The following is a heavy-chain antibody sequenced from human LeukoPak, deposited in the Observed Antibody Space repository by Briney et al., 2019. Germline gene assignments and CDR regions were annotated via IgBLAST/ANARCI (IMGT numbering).Heavy chain of an antibody. CDR3: ARRGPDYYDSSGYYFDY. Sequence: SETLSLTCTVSGGSISSYYWSWIRQPPGKGLEGIGHIYYSGSTNYSPSLKSRVTISVDTSKNQFSLRLSSVTAADTAVYYCARRGPDYYDSSGYYFDYWGQGSLVTVSS. J-gene: IGHJ4*02. CDR2: IYYSGST. D-gene: IGHD3-22*01. CDR1: GGSISSYY. V-gene: IGHV4-59*01.